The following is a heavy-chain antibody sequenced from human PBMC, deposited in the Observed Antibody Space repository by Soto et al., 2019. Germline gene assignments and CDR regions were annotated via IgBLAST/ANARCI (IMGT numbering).Heavy chain of an antibody. CDR3: ARTSPHYYDSSGPIDY. D-gene: IGHD3-22*01. J-gene: IGHJ4*02. Sequence: PSETLSLTCTVSGGSISSGGYYWSWIRQHPGKGLEWIGYIYYSGSTYYNPSLKSRVTISVDTSKNQFSLKLSSVTAADTAVYYCARTSPHYYDSSGPIDYWGQGTLVTVSS. CDR1: GGSISSGGYY. CDR2: IYYSGST. V-gene: IGHV4-31*03.